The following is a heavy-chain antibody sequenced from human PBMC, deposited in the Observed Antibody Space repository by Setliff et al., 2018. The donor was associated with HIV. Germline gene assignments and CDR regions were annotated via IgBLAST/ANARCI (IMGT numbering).Heavy chain of an antibody. CDR2: MYYSGTT. Sequence: KASETLSLTCTVSGGSINTRNNYWGWIRQPPGLGLEWIGSMYYSGTTYHSPTLKSRVSMSMDTSRNQFSLKLSSVTAADTAIYYCVRRKSELRLISDYMDVWGKGTTVTVS. D-gene: IGHD3-10*01. J-gene: IGHJ6*03. V-gene: IGHV4-39*01. CDR3: VRRKSELRLISDYMDV. CDR1: GGSINTRNNY.